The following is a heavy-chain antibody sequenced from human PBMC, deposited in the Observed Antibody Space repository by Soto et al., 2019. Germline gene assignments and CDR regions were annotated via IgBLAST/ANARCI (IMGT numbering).Heavy chain of an antibody. CDR2: IIPIFGTA. CDR1: GGTFSSYS. CDR3: AREGGSFDY. V-gene: IGHV1-69*13. Sequence: SVKVSFKASGGTFSSYSIILVRQAPGQGLEWMGGIIPIFGTANYAQKFQGRVTITADESTSTAYMELSSLRSEDTAVYYCAREGGSFDYWGQGTMVTVSS. D-gene: IGHD1-26*01. J-gene: IGHJ4*02.